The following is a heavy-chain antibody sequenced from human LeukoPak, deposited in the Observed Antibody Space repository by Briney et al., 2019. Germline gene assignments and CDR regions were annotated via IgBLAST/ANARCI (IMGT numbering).Heavy chain of an antibody. CDR2: ISYDGSNK. CDR1: GFTFSSYA. CDR3: ARGYCSSTSCYAGY. D-gene: IGHD2-2*01. V-gene: IGHV3-30*04. Sequence: GGSLRLSCAASGFTFSSYAMHWVRQAPGQGLERVAVISYDGSNKYYADSVKGRFTISRDNSKNTLYLQMNSLRAEDTAVYYCARGYCSSTSCYAGYWGQGTLVTVSS. J-gene: IGHJ4*02.